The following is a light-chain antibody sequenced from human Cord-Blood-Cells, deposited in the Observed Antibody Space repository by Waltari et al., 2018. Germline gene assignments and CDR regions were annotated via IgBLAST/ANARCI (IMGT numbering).Light chain of an antibody. CDR1: QAISNY. Sequence: DLPMTQSPSSLSATVGDRATITCQASQAISNYLNCNQQKPGKAPKLLIYDASNLETGVPSRFSGSGSGTDFTFTISSLQPEDIATYYCQQYDNLPLTFGGGTKVEIK. CDR3: QQYDNLPLT. J-gene: IGKJ4*01. CDR2: DAS. V-gene: IGKV1-33*01.